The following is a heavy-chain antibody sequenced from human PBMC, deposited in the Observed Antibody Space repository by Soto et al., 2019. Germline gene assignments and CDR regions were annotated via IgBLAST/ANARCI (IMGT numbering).Heavy chain of an antibody. CDR3: ARGRPVGATFVGSYGMDV. Sequence: SETLSLTCAVYGGSFSGYYWSWIRQPPGKGLEWIGEINHSGSTNYNPSLKSRVTISVDTSKNQLSMKLSSVTAADTAVYYCARGRPVGATFVGSYGMDVWGQGTTVTVSS. CDR1: GGSFSGYY. J-gene: IGHJ6*02. CDR2: INHSGST. D-gene: IGHD1-26*01. V-gene: IGHV4-34*01.